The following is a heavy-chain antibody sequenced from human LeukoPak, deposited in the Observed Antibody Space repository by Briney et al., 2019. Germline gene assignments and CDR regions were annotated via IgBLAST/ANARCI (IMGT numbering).Heavy chain of an antibody. CDR3: ARDRGATAGD. Sequence: PGGSLRLSCVASGLTLTNNYMSWVRQAPGKGLEWVAVIYSGGSTQYADSVKGRFTISRDNSKNTLYLQMNSLRADDTAVYYCARDRGATAGDWGQGTLVTVSS. V-gene: IGHV3-53*01. J-gene: IGHJ4*02. CDR1: GLTLTNNY. CDR2: IYSGGST. D-gene: IGHD6-13*01.